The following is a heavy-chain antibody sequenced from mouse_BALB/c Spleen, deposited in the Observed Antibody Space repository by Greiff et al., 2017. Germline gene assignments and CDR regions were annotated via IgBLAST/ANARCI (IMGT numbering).Heavy chain of an antibody. Sequence: QVQLQQSGAELVKPGASVKLSCKASGYTFTSYYMYWVKQRPGQGLEWIGEINPSNGGTNFNEKFKSKATLTVDKSSSTAYMQLSSLTSEDSAVYYCTRSLSIITTVVAEAYWGQGTLVTVSA. D-gene: IGHD1-1*01. V-gene: IGHV1S81*02. CDR1: GYTFTSYY. CDR2: INPSNGGT. CDR3: TRSLSIITTVVAEAY. J-gene: IGHJ3*01.